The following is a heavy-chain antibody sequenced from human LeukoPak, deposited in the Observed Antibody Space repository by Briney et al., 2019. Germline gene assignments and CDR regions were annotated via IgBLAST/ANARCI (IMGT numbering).Heavy chain of an antibody. D-gene: IGHD3-22*01. CDR1: GFTFSSYG. Sequence: GALRLSCAASGFTFSSYGMHWVRQAPGKGLEWVAVISYDGSNKYYADSVKGRFTISRDNSKNTLYLLMNSLRAEDTAVYYCAKGSSADYWGQGTLVTVSS. J-gene: IGHJ4*02. CDR3: AKGSSADY. V-gene: IGHV3-30*18. CDR2: ISYDGSNK.